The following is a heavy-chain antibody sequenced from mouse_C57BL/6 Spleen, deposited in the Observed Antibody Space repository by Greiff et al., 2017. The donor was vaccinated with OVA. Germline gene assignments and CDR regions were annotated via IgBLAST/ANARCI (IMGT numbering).Heavy chain of an antibody. J-gene: IGHJ2*01. V-gene: IGHV5-6*01. CDR2: ISSGGSYT. D-gene: IGHD1-1*01. CDR3: ARDYGSSGYFDY. CDR1: GFTFSSYG. Sequence: EVHLVESGGDLVKPGGSLKLSCAASGFTFSSYGMSWVRQTPDKRLEWVATISSGGSYTYYPDSVKGRFTISRDNAKNTLYLQMSSLKSEDTAMYYCARDYGSSGYFDYWGQGTTLTVSS.